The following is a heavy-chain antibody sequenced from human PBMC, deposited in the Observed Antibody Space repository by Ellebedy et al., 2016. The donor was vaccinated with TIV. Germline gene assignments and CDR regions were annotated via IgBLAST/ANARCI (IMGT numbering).Heavy chain of an antibody. CDR2: ISSSSSTI. CDR1: GFTFSSYS. D-gene: IGHD6-13*01. Sequence: PGGSLRLSCAASGFTFSSYSMNRVRQAPGKGLEWVSYISSSSSTIYYADSVKGRFTISRDNAKNSLYLQMNSLRAEDTAVYYCARDLYSSSWYTVGYWGQGTLVTVSS. V-gene: IGHV3-48*04. J-gene: IGHJ4*02. CDR3: ARDLYSSSWYTVGY.